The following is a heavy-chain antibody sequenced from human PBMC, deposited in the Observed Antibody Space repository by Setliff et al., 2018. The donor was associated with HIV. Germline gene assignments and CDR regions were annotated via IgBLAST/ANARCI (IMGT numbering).Heavy chain of an antibody. V-gene: IGHV1-69*13. Sequence: SVKVSCKASGDTFSNYPISWLRQAPGQGPEWMGGIIPALGTTNYAQKLQGRVTLSADESTSTAYMQLSSLTSEDTAVYYCARGRWLQSFDYWGQGTLVTVSS. CDR3: ARGRWLQSFDY. D-gene: IGHD5-12*01. J-gene: IGHJ4*02. CDR1: GDTFSNYP. CDR2: IIPALGTT.